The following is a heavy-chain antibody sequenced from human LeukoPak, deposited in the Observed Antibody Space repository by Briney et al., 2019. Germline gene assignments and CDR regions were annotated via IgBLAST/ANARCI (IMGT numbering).Heavy chain of an antibody. D-gene: IGHD6-6*01. CDR3: AKADSSSYLDY. V-gene: IGHV3-30*02. CDR2: ILSDGNYK. CDR1: GFPFSSYA. Sequence: GGSLRLSCAASGFPFSSYAMHWVRQAPGKGLEWVAFILSDGNYKSYADSVKGRFTISRDNSRNTLYLQMNSLRAEDTAVYYCAKADSSSYLDYWGQGTLVTVSS. J-gene: IGHJ4*02.